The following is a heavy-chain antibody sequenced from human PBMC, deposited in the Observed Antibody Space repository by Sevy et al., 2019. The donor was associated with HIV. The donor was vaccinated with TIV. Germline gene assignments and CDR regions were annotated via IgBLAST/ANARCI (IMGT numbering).Heavy chain of an antibody. CDR1: GFTFSKIA. D-gene: IGHD3-16*02. CDR3: ARASHMITFGGVIVVDGIDY. J-gene: IGHJ4*02. CDR2: ISNDGSNK. Sequence: GGSLRLSCAASGFTFSKIAIHWVRQAPGKGLEWVSVISNDGSNKDYADSVKRRFTISRDNSKNMLYLQLNSLRVEDTAVYYCARASHMITFGGVIVVDGIDYWGQGTLVTVSS. V-gene: IGHV3-30-3*01.